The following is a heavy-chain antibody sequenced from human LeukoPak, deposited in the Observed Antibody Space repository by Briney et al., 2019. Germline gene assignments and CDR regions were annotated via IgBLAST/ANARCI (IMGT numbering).Heavy chain of an antibody. V-gene: IGHV1-69*13. CDR2: IIPIFGTV. J-gene: IGHJ6*02. CDR3: ASLSRPPRGGYNSYYYGMDV. Sequence: SVKVSCKASGGTFSSYAISWVRQAPGQGLEWMGGIIPIFGTVNYAQKFQGRVTITANESTSTAYMELSSLRSEDTAVYYCASLSRPPRGGYNSYYYGMDVWGQGTTVTVSS. D-gene: IGHD5-24*01. CDR1: GGTFSSYA.